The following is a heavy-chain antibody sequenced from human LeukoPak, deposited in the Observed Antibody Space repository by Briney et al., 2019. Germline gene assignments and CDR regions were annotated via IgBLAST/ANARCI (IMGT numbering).Heavy chain of an antibody. Sequence: PSETLSLTCTVSGGSLNSYYWNWIRQPPGKGLEWIGYIYYSGSTNYNPSLKGRVTISVDTSKNQFSLSLSSVTAADTAVYYCSRGTTVITYFDLWGRGSLVTVSS. D-gene: IGHD4-23*01. CDR1: GGSLNSYY. CDR2: IYYSGST. V-gene: IGHV4-59*01. J-gene: IGHJ2*01. CDR3: SRGTTVITYFDL.